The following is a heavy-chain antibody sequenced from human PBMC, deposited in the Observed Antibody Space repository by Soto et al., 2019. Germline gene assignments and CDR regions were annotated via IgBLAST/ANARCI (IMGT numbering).Heavy chain of an antibody. D-gene: IGHD2-2*01. Sequence: QGLEWMGLINTSAVSTSNAQKFQGRVTMTRDTSTSTVYMELSRLRSEDTAVYYCARGGIVVVPAPHLFDYWGQGTLVTVSS. V-gene: IGHV1-46*01. CDR3: ARGGIVVVPAPHLFDY. J-gene: IGHJ4*02. CDR2: INTSAVST.